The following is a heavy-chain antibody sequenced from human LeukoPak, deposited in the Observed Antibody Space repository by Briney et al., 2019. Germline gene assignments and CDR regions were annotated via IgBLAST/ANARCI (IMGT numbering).Heavy chain of an antibody. V-gene: IGHV3-30*02. Sequence: GGSLRLSCAASGFTFSSYGMHWVRQAPGKGLEWVAFIRYDGSNKYYADSVKGRFTISRDNSKNTLYLQMNSLRAEDTAVYYCAKSYGIAAHNWFDPWGQGTLVTVSS. J-gene: IGHJ5*02. CDR3: AKSYGIAAHNWFDP. D-gene: IGHD6-6*01. CDR1: GFTFSSYG. CDR2: IRYDGSNK.